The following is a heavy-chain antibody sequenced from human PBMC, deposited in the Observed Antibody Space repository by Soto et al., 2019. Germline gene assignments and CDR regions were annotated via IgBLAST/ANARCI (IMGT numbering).Heavy chain of an antibody. CDR3: ARNGGTFDP. Sequence: QVQLVESGGGLVQPGGSLRLSCVASGFTFSDYDMSWIRQAPGKGLEWVSYISTSGSTIYYADSLKGRFTISRDNARNSLYLQMNSLRDEDTAMYFCARNGGTFDPWGQGTLVTVSS. CDR2: ISTSGSTI. CDR1: GFTFSDYD. D-gene: IGHD7-27*01. V-gene: IGHV3-11*01. J-gene: IGHJ5*02.